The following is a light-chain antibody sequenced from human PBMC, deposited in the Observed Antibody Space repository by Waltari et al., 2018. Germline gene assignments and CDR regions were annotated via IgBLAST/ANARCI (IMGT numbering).Light chain of an antibody. CDR3: QHHVRLPAT. V-gene: IGKV3-20*01. J-gene: IGKJ1*01. CDR2: GAS. CDR1: QNLGNY. Sequence: IVLTQSPGTLSLSPGGRATLSCRASQNLGNYLAWYQQKPGQAPRLLIYGASSRAAGIPDRFSGSGSGADFSLTISRLEPEDFAVYYCQHHVRLPATFGQGTKV.